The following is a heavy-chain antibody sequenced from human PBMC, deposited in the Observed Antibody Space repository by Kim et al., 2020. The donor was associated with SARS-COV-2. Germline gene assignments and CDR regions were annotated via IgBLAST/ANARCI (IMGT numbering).Heavy chain of an antibody. CDR1: GGSVSSGTYY. J-gene: IGHJ4*02. D-gene: IGHD5-18*01. Sequence: SETLSLTCTVSGGSVSSGTYYWSWIRQPPGKGLEWIGYISYSGSTNYNPSLKSRVTISLDTSKNQFSLKLSSLTAADTAVYYCARVGYSYGYYFDYWGQGTLVTVSS. CDR3: ARVGYSYGYYFDY. V-gene: IGHV4-61*01. CDR2: ISYSGST.